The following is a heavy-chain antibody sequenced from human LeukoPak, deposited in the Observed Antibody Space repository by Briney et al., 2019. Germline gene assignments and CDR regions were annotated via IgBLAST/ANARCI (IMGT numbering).Heavy chain of an antibody. CDR2: IYYSGST. CDR3: ARNYYDFWSGYLIDAFDI. J-gene: IGHJ3*02. Sequence: PSETLSLTCTVSGGSISSYYWSWIRQPPGKRLEWIGYIYYSGSTNYNPSLKSRVTISVDTSKNQFSLKLSSVTAADTAVYYCARNYYDFWSGYLIDAFDIWGQGTMVTVSS. V-gene: IGHV4-59*01. CDR1: GGSISSYY. D-gene: IGHD3-3*01.